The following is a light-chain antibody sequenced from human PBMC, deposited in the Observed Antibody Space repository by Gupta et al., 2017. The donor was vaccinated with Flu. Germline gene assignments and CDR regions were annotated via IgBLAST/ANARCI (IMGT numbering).Light chain of an antibody. CDR2: LGS. V-gene: IGKV2-30*01. J-gene: IGKJ1*01. CDR3: RQGAHCPWT. CDR1: QGRVYSDGNTY. Sequence: VTLGQPASISCRSSQGRVYSDGNTYLNWFQQRPGQSPRRLIHLGSYRDSGVPDRFSGSGSGTYFTLKISRVEADDVGVYYCRQGAHCPWTFAQGTKVEIK.